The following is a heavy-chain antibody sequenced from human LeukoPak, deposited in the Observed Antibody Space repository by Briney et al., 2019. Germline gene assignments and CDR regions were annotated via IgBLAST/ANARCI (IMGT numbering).Heavy chain of an antibody. CDR3: ARDAHYYGSGRSAFDY. V-gene: IGHV1-46*01. Sequence: GASVKVSCKASGYTFTSYDINWVRQAPGQGLEWMGIINPSGGSTSYAQKFQGRVTMTRDTSTSTVYMELSSLRSEDTAVYYCARDAHYYGSGRSAFDYWGQGTLVTVSS. CDR2: INPSGGST. CDR1: GYTFTSYD. J-gene: IGHJ4*02. D-gene: IGHD3-10*01.